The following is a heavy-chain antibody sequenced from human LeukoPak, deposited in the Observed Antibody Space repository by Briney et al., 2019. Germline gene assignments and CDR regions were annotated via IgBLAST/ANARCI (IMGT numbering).Heavy chain of an antibody. CDR1: RYDSGVSFTSHS. Sequence: GESLKISCQGSRYDSGVSFTSHSIAWVRQMPGKGLEWMGIIYPGDSDTRYSPSFQGQVTISADKSISTAYLQWSSLKASDTAMYYCARSVVTKYDYWGQGTLVTVSS. D-gene: IGHD4-23*01. V-gene: IGHV5-51*01. CDR3: ARSVVTKYDY. CDR2: IYPGDSDT. J-gene: IGHJ4*02.